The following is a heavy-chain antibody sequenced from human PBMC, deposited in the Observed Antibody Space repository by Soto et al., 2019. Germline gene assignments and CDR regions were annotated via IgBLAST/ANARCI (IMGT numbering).Heavy chain of an antibody. D-gene: IGHD1-7*01. CDR3: GGKKGGTTGNEL. CDR2: MKPNSGNT. V-gene: IGHV1-8*01. J-gene: IGHJ4*02. Sequence: QAPLVQSGAEVKKPGASVKVSCKASGYTFTGYDINWVRQATGQGLEWMGWMKPNSGNTGYAQNFQGRVTMTRDHPITPAHMEVTSLRGDHSAVDFCGGKKGGTTGNELWGQGTLVHVPS. CDR1: GYTFTGYD.